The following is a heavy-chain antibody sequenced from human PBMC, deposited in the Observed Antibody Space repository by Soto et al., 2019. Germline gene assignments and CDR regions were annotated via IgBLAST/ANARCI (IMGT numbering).Heavy chain of an antibody. D-gene: IGHD4-17*01. CDR1: GFTFSSYG. CDR2: IWYDGSNK. V-gene: IGHV3-33*01. CDR3: ARGLGPLTVTTYYFDY. Sequence: QVQLVESGGGVVQPGRSLRLSCAASGFTFSSYGMHWVRQAPGKGLEWVAVIWYDGSNKYYADSVKGRFTISRDNSKNTLYLQMNSLRAEDTAVYYCARGLGPLTVTTYYFDYWGQETLVTVSS. J-gene: IGHJ4*02.